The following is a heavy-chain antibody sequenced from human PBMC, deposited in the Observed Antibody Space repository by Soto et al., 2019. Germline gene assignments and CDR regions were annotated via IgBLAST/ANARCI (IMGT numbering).Heavy chain of an antibody. D-gene: IGHD3-10*01. J-gene: IGHJ6*02. V-gene: IGHV5-51*01. CDR2: IYPGDSDT. Sequence: PGESLKISCKGSGYSFTSYWIGWVRQMPGKGLEWMGIIYPGDSDTRYSPSFQGQVTISADKSISTAYLQWSSLKASDTAMYYCARGGYYYGSGSYEYYYYGIDGWGQGNRVTVSS. CDR3: ARGGYYYGSGSYEYYYYGIDG. CDR1: GYSFTSYW.